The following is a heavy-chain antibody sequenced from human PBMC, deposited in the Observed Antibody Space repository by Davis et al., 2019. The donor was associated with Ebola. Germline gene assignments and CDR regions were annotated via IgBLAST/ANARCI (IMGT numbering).Heavy chain of an antibody. V-gene: IGHV3-64D*08. CDR1: GFTFSSSA. D-gene: IGHD3-9*01. CDR3: VRDSDWDWFDP. CDR2: ISSNGGST. Sequence: PAGSLRLSCSASGFTFSSSAMHWVRPAPGKGLEYVSAISSNGGSTYYADSVKGRFTISRDNSKNTLYLQMSSLRAEDTAVYYCVRDSDWDWFDPWGQGTLVTVSS. J-gene: IGHJ5*02.